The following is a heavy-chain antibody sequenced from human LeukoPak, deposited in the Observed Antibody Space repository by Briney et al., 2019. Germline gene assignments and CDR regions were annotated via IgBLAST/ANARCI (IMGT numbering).Heavy chain of an antibody. J-gene: IGHJ4*02. D-gene: IGHD2-2*01. CDR2: IYPGDSDT. Sequence: GESLKISCKGSGYRFTSYWIGWVRQMPGKGLEWMGIIYPGDSDTRYSPSFQGQVTISADKSISIAYLQWSSLKASDTAMYYCARQVRCSSTSCLDYWGQGTLVTVSS. V-gene: IGHV5-51*01. CDR3: ARQVRCSSTSCLDY. CDR1: GYRFTSYW.